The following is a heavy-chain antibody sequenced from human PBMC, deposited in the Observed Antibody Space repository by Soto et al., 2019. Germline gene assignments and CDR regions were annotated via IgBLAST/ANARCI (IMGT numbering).Heavy chain of an antibody. CDR1: GFIFNGYP. CDR2: ISYDGINK. D-gene: IGHD3-3*01. CDR3: ARSIAPKISRLIDI. J-gene: IGHJ4*02. V-gene: IGHV3-30-3*01. Sequence: QVQLVESGGGVVQPGRSLRLSCAASGFIFNGYPMHWVRQAPGKGLEWVGDISYDGINKHYADSVKGRFTISRDNARNTLYVEMDSLTTDDTGVYYCARSIAPKISRLIDIWGQGTLVTVSS.